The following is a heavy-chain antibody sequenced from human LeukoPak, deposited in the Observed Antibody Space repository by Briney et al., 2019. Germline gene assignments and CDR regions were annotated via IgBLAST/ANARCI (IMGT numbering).Heavy chain of an antibody. D-gene: IGHD3-10*01. CDR3: AREDRYGSEDY. V-gene: IGHV3-66*01. CDR2: IYSGGST. Sequence: GGSLRLSCAASGFTVSSNYMSWVRQAPGKGLEWVSVIYSGGSTYYADSVKGRFTISRDNSKNTLYLQMNSLRAEDTAVYYCAREDRYGSEDYWGQGTLVTVSS. J-gene: IGHJ4*02. CDR1: GFTVSSNY.